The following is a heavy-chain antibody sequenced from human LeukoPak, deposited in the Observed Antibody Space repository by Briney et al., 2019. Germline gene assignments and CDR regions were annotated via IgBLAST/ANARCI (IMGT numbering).Heavy chain of an antibody. CDR3: ARAVNYDFWSAYYYHMDV. J-gene: IGHJ6*03. CDR2: ISYSGST. V-gene: IGHV4-30-4*01. Sequence: PSETLSLTCTVSGGSISSGDYYWGWIRQPPGKGLEWTGYISYSGSTSYNPSLKSAFTISMDTSKNQISLRLSSVTVADTAVYYCARAVNYDFWSAYYYHMDVWGKGTTVTVSS. D-gene: IGHD3-3*01. CDR1: GGSISSGDYY.